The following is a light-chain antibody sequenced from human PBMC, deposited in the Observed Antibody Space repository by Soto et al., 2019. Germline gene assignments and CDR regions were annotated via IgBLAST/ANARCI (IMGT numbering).Light chain of an antibody. J-gene: IGKJ1*01. CDR2: GAS. V-gene: IGKV3-20*01. CDR1: QSVSSSY. Sequence: EIVLTQSPGTLSLSPGERATLSCRASQSVSSSYLAWYQQKPGQAPRLLIYGASSRATGIPDRFSGSGSGTAFTFTISRLEPEEFAVYYCQQYGSSPPKTFGQGTKVEIK. CDR3: QQYGSSPPKT.